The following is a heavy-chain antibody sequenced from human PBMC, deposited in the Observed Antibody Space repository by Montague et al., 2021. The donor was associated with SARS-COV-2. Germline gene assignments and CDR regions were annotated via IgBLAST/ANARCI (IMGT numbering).Heavy chain of an antibody. Sequence: SETLSLTCSVSGDSISRYYWGWIRQSHGKGLEWIGRIYTRGYVNYNPALQSRVSMSVDTSKSQVSLNVTSVTAADTAVYYCARAIWHLDFWGRGILVTVSS. CDR1: GDSISRYY. CDR3: ARAIWHLDF. J-gene: IGHJ2*01. CDR2: IYTRGYV. V-gene: IGHV4-4*07.